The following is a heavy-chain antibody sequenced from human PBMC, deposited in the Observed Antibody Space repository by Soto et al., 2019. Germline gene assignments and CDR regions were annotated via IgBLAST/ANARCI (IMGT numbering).Heavy chain of an antibody. Sequence: QVQLQESGPELVKPSQTLSLTYTVSGGSISSGDYYWSWLRQPPGKGLEWIGYIYYSGSTYYNPSLKSRVTIAVDTSKNQFSLNLSSVTAADTAVYYCAREATIAARLDSWGQGTLVTVSS. CDR3: AREATIAARLDS. CDR1: GGSISSGDYY. J-gene: IGHJ4*02. CDR2: IYYSGST. D-gene: IGHD6-6*01. V-gene: IGHV4-30-4*01.